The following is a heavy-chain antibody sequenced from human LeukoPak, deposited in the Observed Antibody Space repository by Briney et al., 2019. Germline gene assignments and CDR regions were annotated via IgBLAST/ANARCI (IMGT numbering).Heavy chain of an antibody. Sequence: GASVKVPCKASGGTFSSYAISWVRQAPGQGLEWMGGIIPIFGTANYAQKFQGRVTITADESTSTAYMELSSLRSEDTAVYYCARGIVVVPAAMLTAFDIWGQGTMVTVSS. V-gene: IGHV1-69*13. CDR2: IIPIFGTA. CDR1: GGTFSSYA. CDR3: ARGIVVVPAAMLTAFDI. D-gene: IGHD2-2*01. J-gene: IGHJ3*02.